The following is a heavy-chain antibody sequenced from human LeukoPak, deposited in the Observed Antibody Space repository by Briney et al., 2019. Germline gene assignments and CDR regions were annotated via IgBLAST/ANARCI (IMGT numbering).Heavy chain of an antibody. D-gene: IGHD5-12*01. Sequence: GGSLRLSCAASGFTFSSYGMHWVRQAPGKGLEWVAVISYDGSNKYYADSVKGRFTISGDNAKNSLYLQMNSLRAEDTAVYYCARGGRDSGYVSQFPYYYYGMDVWGQGTTVTVSS. CDR2: ISYDGSNK. J-gene: IGHJ6*02. V-gene: IGHV3-30*03. CDR1: GFTFSSYG. CDR3: ARGGRDSGYVSQFPYYYYGMDV.